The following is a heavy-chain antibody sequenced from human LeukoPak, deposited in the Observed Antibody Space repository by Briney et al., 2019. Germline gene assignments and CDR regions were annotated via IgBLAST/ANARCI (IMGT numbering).Heavy chain of an antibody. J-gene: IGHJ3*02. D-gene: IGHD3-22*01. CDR1: GFTFSSYA. V-gene: IGHV3-23*01. CDR2: ISGSGGST. Sequence: GGSLRLSCAASGFTFSSYAMSWVRQAPGKGLEWVSAISGSGGSTYYADSVKGRFTISRDNSKNTLYLQMNSLRAEDTAVYYCARFDYYDSSGYFSRAFDIWGQGTMVTVSS. CDR3: ARFDYYDSSGYFSRAFDI.